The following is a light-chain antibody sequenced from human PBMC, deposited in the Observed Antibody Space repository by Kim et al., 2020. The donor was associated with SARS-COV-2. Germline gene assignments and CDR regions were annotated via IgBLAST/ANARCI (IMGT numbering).Light chain of an antibody. V-gene: IGLV3-19*01. CDR3: NSRDTSGNYWV. J-gene: IGLJ3*02. CDR2: DKD. CDR1: SLRSYS. Sequence: SSELTQDPAVSVALGRTVRITCQGDSLRSYSANWYQQKPGQAPILVIYDKDYRPSGIPDRFSGSSSGNTASLTITGAQADDEADYYCNSRDTSGNYWVFGGGTQLTVL.